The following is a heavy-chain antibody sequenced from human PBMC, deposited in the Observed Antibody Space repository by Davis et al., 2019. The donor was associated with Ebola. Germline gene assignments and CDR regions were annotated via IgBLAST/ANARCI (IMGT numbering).Heavy chain of an antibody. CDR3: ARLNLVGKYQLQNRWFDP. CDR2: IYHSGST. D-gene: IGHD2-2*01. J-gene: IGHJ5*02. V-gene: IGHV4-30-2*01. Sequence: SETLSLTCAVSGGSISSGGYSWSWIRQPPGKGLEWIGYIYHSGSTYYNPSLKSRVTISVDRSKNQFSLKLSAVTAADTAVYYCARLNLVGKYQLQNRWFDPWGQGTLVTVSS. CDR1: GGSISSGGYS.